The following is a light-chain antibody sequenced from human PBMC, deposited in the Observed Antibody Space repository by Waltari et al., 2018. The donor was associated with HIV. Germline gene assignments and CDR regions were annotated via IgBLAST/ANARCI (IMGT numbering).Light chain of an antibody. CDR1: RSVVGGSNH. CDR2: DVR. V-gene: IGLV2-14*01. J-gene: IGLJ1*01. Sequence: QSALTQPASVSGSPGQSITIPCTGPRSVVGGSNHVTSHQQHPGKAPKLLIYDVRIRPSGVSNRFSGSKSGNTASLTISGLQAEDEADYYCNSYTSSTTRVFGTGTKVTVL. CDR3: NSYTSSTTRV.